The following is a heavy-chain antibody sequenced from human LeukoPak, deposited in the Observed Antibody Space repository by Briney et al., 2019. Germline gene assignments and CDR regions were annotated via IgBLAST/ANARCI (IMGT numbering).Heavy chain of an antibody. V-gene: IGHV4-39*07. CDR2: IYYSGST. CDR1: GGSIRSSSYY. J-gene: IGHJ6*03. CDR3: ARGPHVKEYSSSSNYYYYYYMDV. Sequence: SETLSLTCTVSGGSIRSSSYYWGWIRQPPGKGLEWIGSIYYSGSTYYNPSLKSRVTISVDTSKNHFSVKLSSVTAADTAVYYCARGPHVKEYSSSSNYYYYYYMDVWGKGTTVTVSS. D-gene: IGHD6-6*01.